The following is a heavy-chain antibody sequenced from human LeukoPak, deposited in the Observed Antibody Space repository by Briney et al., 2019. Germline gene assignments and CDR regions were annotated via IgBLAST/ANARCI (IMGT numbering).Heavy chain of an antibody. CDR3: ARIRDSSWVPFDY. J-gene: IGHJ4*02. Sequence: SETLSLTCAVYGGSFSGYYWSWIRQPPGKGLEWIGEINHSGSTNYNPSLKSRVTISVDTSKNQFSLKLSSVTAADTAVYYCARIRDSSWVPFDYWGQGTLVTVSS. V-gene: IGHV4-34*01. CDR2: INHSGST. D-gene: IGHD6-13*01. CDR1: GGSFSGYY.